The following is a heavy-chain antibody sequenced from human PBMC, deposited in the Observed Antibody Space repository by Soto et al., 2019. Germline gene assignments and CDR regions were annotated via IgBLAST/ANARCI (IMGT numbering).Heavy chain of an antibody. CDR1: GYTFTSYG. CDR2: ISAYNGDT. V-gene: IGHV1-18*04. D-gene: IGHD2-2*01. Sequence: ASVKVSCKASGYTFTSYGISWVRQAPGQGLEWMGWISAYNGDTNYAQKLQGRVTMTTDTSTSTAYMELRSLRSDDTAVYYCARHQHRRAGSGVNWFDHWGQGTLGTVSS. J-gene: IGHJ5*02. CDR3: ARHQHRRAGSGVNWFDH.